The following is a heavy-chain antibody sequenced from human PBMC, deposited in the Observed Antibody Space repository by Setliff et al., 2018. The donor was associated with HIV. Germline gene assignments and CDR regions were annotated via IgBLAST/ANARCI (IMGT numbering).Heavy chain of an antibody. CDR1: GGSFSGYY. Sequence: TSETLSLTCAVYGGSFSGYYWSWIRQPPGKGLEWIGEINHSGSTNYNPSLKSRVTISVDTSKNQFSLKLSSVTAADTAVYYCARAGMATLDYWGQGTLVTVSS. CDR2: INHSGST. D-gene: IGHD5-12*01. CDR3: ARAGMATLDY. J-gene: IGHJ4*02. V-gene: IGHV4-34*01.